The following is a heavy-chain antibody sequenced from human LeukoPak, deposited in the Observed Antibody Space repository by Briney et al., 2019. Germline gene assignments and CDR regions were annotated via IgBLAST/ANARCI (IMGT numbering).Heavy chain of an antibody. V-gene: IGHV3-23*01. D-gene: IGHD6-19*01. J-gene: IGHJ3*02. Sequence: PGGSLRLSCAASGFTFSSYAMSWVRQAPGKGLEWVSAISGSGGSTYYADSVKGRFTISRDNSKNTLYLQMNGLRAEDTAVYYCAKSVAVAVGFVENDAFDIWGQGTMVTVSS. CDR1: GFTFSSYA. CDR2: ISGSGGST. CDR3: AKSVAVAVGFVENDAFDI.